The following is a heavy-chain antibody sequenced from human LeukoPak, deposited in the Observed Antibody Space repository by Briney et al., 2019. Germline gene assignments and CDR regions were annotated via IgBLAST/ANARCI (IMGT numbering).Heavy chain of an antibody. J-gene: IGHJ4*02. CDR2: ISTTGGST. CDR3: AKDWTTVVTPKGYYFDS. D-gene: IGHD4-23*01. Sequence: GGSLRLSCAASGFSFNNYAMSWVRQAPGKGLEWVSAISTTGGSTYYADSVKGRLTVSRDNSKNTLSLQMDSLRVEDTALYYCAKDWTTVVTPKGYYFDSWGQGTLVTVSS. V-gene: IGHV3-23*01. CDR1: GFSFNNYA.